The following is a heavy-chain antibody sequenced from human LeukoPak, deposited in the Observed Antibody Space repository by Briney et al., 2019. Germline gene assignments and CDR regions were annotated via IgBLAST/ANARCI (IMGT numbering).Heavy chain of an antibody. J-gene: IGHJ3*02. V-gene: IGHV1-2*06. CDR2: INPNSGGT. D-gene: IGHD4-17*01. CDR1: GNTFTAYY. Sequence: ASVKVSCKASGNTFTAYYIHWVRQAPGQGLEWMGRINPNSGGTDYAQNFRGRVTLTRDTSISTAYMDLTRLRSDDTAVYYCARDLPLPLYGDYTGDAFDIWGQGTMVTVSS. CDR3: ARDLPLPLYGDYTGDAFDI.